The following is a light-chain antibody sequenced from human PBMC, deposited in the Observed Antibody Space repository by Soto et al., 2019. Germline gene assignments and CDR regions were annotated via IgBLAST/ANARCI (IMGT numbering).Light chain of an antibody. Sequence: IHLTQFPSPLSPSLGDRLTITYRASQGISSHLAWYQQKPGKAPKLLIYAASTLQTGVPSRFSGGGSGTDFTLTLSILQPEDYATYYCHQVNSFPTHLGQGTRLE. V-gene: IGKV1-9*01. CDR2: AAS. CDR3: HQVNSFPTH. CDR1: QGISSH. J-gene: IGKJ5*01.